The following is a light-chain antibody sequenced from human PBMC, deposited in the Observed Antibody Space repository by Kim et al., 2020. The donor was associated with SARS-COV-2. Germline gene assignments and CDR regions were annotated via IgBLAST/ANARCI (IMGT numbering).Light chain of an antibody. CDR2: DAS. Sequence: DIQMTQSPSTLSASVGDRVTITCRASQNINTWLAWYQQKPGKAPNLLIFDASSLRTGVPSRFSGDGSETEFTLTISSLQPDDFATYYCQQYNSFSTFGQGTKVDIK. CDR1: QNINTW. V-gene: IGKV1-5*01. J-gene: IGKJ1*01. CDR3: QQYNSFST.